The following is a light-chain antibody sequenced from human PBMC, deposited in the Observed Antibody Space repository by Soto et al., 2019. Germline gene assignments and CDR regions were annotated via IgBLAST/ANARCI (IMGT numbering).Light chain of an antibody. CDR3: QQYQNWPRT. Sequence: EILMTQSPATLSVSPGERATLSCRANQSIRNNLAWIQQKPGQAPGLLIYDTSTRATDIPARFSGSGSGTEFTLTISSLQSEDFAVYYCQQYQNWPRTFGQGTKVEIK. CDR2: DTS. V-gene: IGKV3-15*01. CDR1: QSIRNN. J-gene: IGKJ1*01.